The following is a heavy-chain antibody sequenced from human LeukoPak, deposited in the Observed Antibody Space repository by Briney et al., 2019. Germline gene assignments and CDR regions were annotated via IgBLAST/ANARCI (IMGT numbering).Heavy chain of an antibody. D-gene: IGHD6-13*01. CDR3: AKTVAAAGPNWFDP. CDR2: ISSSSSYI. Sequence: GGSLRLSCAASGFTFSSYSMNWVRQAPGKGLEWVSSISSSSSYIYYADSVKGRFTISRDNAKNSLYLQMNSLRAEDTAVYYCAKTVAAAGPNWFDPWGQGTLVTVSS. V-gene: IGHV3-21*04. J-gene: IGHJ5*02. CDR1: GFTFSSYS.